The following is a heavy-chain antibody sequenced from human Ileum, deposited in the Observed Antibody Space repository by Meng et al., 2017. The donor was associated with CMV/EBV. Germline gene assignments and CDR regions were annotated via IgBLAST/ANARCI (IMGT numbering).Heavy chain of an antibody. CDR2: MSSSSSYI. V-gene: IGHV3-21*01. CDR1: GFTFSSSA. CDR3: ARDRPIFGVVIVGMDV. J-gene: IGHJ6*02. Sequence: GGSLRLSCAASGFTFSSSALTWVRQAPGKGLKWVSSMSSSSSYIYYADSVKGRFTISKDNAKNSLYLQMNSLRAEDTAVYYCARDRPIFGVVIVGMDVWGQGTKVTVSS. D-gene: IGHD3-3*01.